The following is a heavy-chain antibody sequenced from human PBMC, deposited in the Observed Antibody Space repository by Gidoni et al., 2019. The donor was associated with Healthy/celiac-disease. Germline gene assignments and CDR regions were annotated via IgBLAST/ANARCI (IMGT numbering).Heavy chain of an antibody. Sequence: EGQLVESGGGLVKPGGALGPSWAASGFNFSNAWMSWVRQAAGKGVECVGSIKSRTDSGTTDYAAPVKGRFTIARDDSKNTLYLQMNSLKTEDTAAYYCTTYGWYYYYCMDVWGKGTTVTVSS. CDR2: IKSRTDSGTT. D-gene: IGHD6-19*01. CDR3: TTYGWYYYYCMDV. CDR1: GFNFSNAW. V-gene: IGHV3-15*01. J-gene: IGHJ6*03.